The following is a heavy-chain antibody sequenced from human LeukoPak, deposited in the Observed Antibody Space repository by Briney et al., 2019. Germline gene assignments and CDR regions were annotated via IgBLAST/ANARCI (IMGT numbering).Heavy chain of an antibody. CDR3: ARAGCDILTGYYHPLDY. CDR2: INPNSGGT. CDR1: GYTFTGYY. Sequence: ASVKVSCKASGYTFTGYYMHWVRQAPGQGLEWMGWINPNSGGTNYAQKFQGRVTMTRDTSISTAYMELSRLRSDDTAVYYCARAGCDILTGYYHPLDYWGQGTLVTVSS. D-gene: IGHD3-9*01. J-gene: IGHJ4*02. V-gene: IGHV1-2*02.